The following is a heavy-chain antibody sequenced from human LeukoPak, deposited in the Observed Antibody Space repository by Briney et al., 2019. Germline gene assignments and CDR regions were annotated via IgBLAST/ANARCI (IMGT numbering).Heavy chain of an antibody. J-gene: IGHJ4*02. CDR2: MNPNSGNT. CDR3: ARAVIVGTIQFDY. Sequence: GASVKVSCKASGYTFTTYDINWVRQAAGQGLEWMGWMNPNSGNTGYAQKFQGRVTVTRDTSISTAYMELSSLRSEDTAVYYCARAVIVGTIQFDYWGQGTLVTVSS. D-gene: IGHD1-26*01. CDR1: GYTFTTYD. V-gene: IGHV1-8*01.